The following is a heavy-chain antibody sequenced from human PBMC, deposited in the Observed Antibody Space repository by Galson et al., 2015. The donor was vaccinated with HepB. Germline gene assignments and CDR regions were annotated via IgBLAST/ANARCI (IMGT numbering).Heavy chain of an antibody. V-gene: IGHV3-11*06. CDR1: GFTFSDYY. J-gene: IGHJ4*02. CDR3: ARATSSIAAVDY. CDR2: ISSSSSYT. D-gene: IGHD6-13*01. Sequence: SLRLSCAASGFTFSDYYMSWIRQAPGKGLEWVSYISSSSSYTNYADSVKGRFTISRDNAKNSLYLQMNSLRAEDTAVYYCARATSSIAAVDYWGQGTLVTVSS.